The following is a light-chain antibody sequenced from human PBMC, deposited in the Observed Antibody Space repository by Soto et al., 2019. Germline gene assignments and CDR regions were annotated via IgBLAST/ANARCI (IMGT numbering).Light chain of an antibody. CDR3: SSYTSSSTLNYV. CDR2: EVS. V-gene: IGLV2-14*01. J-gene: IGLJ1*01. CDR1: SSDVGGYNY. Sequence: HSALTQPASVSESPGQSITISCTGTSSDVGGYNYVSWYQQHPGKAPKLMIYEVSNRPSGVSNRFSGSKSGNTASLTISGLQAEDEADYYCSSYTSSSTLNYVFGTGTKVTVL.